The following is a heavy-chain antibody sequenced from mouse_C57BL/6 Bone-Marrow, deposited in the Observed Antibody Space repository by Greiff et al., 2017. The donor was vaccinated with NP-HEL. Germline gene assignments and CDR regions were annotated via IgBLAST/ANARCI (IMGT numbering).Heavy chain of an antibody. CDR3: ARDEGRGVYYGNIAY. J-gene: IGHJ3*01. Sequence: DVMLVESGGGLVKPGGSLKLSCAASGFTFSSYAMSWVRQTPEKRLEWVATISDGGSYTYYPDNVKGRFTISRDNAKNHLYLKMSHLKSEDTAMYYCARDEGRGVYYGNIAYWGQGTLVTVSA. CDR2: ISDGGSYT. CDR1: GFTFSSYA. V-gene: IGHV5-4*01. D-gene: IGHD2-1*01.